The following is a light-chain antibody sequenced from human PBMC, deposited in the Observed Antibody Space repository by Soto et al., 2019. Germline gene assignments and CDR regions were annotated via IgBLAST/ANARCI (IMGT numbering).Light chain of an antibody. CDR1: QSISAW. J-gene: IGKJ4*01. CDR3: QQYNSNPLT. V-gene: IGKV1-5*03. CDR2: KAS. Sequence: DIQMTQSPSTLSASVGDRVIITCRASQSISAWLAWYQQKPGKAPKLLIYKASSLESGVPSRFSGSGSGTEFTLTISGLQPDDFATYYCQQYNSNPLTFGGGTKVESK.